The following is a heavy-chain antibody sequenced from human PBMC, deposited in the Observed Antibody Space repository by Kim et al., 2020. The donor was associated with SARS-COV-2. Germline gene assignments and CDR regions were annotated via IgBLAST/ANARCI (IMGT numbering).Heavy chain of an antibody. CDR1: GYTFTGYY. CDR3: ARDRRGGWNGEDSSGYYYGDAFDI. CDR2: INPNSGGT. D-gene: IGHD3-22*01. J-gene: IGHJ3*02. V-gene: IGHV1-2*04. Sequence: ASVKVSCKASGYTFTGYYMHWVRQAPGQGLEWMGWINPNSGGTNYAQKFQGWVTMTRDTSISTAYMELSRLRSDDTAVYYCARDRRGGWNGEDSSGYYYGDAFDIWGQGTMVTVSS.